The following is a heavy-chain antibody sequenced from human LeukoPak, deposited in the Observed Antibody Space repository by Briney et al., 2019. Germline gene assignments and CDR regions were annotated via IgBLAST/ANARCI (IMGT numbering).Heavy chain of an antibody. V-gene: IGHV4-59*01. CDR3: ATLSSSWYSGLYFQH. CDR1: GGSISSYY. J-gene: IGHJ1*01. Sequence: SETLSLTCTVSGGSISSYYWSWIRQPPGKGLEWIGYIYYSGSTNYNPSLKSRVTISVDTSKNQFSLKLSSVTAADTAVYYCATLSSSWYSGLYFQHWGQGTLVTVSS. D-gene: IGHD6-13*01. CDR2: IYYSGST.